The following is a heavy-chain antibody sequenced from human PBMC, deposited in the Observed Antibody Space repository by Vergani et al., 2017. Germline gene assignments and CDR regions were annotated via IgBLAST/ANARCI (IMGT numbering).Heavy chain of an antibody. CDR1: GDSVSSNSAA. CDR2: TYYRSKWYK. V-gene: IGHV6-1*01. D-gene: IGHD2-2*01. Sequence: QVQLQQSGPGLVKPSQTLSLTCAISGDSVSSNSAAWNWIRQSPSRGLEWLGRTYYRSKWYKDYAVSVKSRITINPDTSKNQFSLQLNSVTPEDTAVYYCARGSRYCSSTSCFYYYYGMDVWGQGTTVTVSS. CDR3: ARGSRYCSSTSCFYYYYGMDV. J-gene: IGHJ6*02.